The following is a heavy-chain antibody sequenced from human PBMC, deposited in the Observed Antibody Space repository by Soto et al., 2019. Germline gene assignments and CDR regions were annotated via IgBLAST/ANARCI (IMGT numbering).Heavy chain of an antibody. CDR1: GFTFSSYG. Sequence: ESGGGVVQPGRSLRLSCAASGFTFSSYGMHWVRQAPGKGLEWVAVISYDGSNKYYADSVKGRFTISRDNSKNTLYLQMNSLRAEDTAVYYCAKDIKLYGALFDYWGQGTLVTVSS. CDR3: AKDIKLYGALFDY. V-gene: IGHV3-30*18. J-gene: IGHJ4*02. CDR2: ISYDGSNK. D-gene: IGHD2-8*01.